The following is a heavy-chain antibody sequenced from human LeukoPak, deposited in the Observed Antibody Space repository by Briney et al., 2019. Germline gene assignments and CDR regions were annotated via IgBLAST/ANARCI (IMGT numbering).Heavy chain of an antibody. V-gene: IGHV4-61*02. CDR1: GGSISSGTYY. CDR3: ARGHIGP. D-gene: IGHD2-21*01. Sequence: PSETLSLTCTVSGGSISSGTYYWGWLRQPAGKGLEWIGRIYTSGGTNYNPSLKSRVTISVDTSKNQFSLKLSSVTAADTAVYYCARGHIGPWGQGTLVTVSS. CDR2: IYTSGGT. J-gene: IGHJ5*02.